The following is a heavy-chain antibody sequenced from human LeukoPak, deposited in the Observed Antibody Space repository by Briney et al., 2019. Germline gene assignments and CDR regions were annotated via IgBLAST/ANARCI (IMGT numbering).Heavy chain of an antibody. CDR2: IYYSGST. CDR3: ARHAGLLWFGEFLPGWFDP. V-gene: IGHV4-59*08. D-gene: IGHD3-10*01. J-gene: IGHJ5*02. Sequence: PSETLSLTCTVSGGSISSYYWSWIRQPPGKGLEWIGYIYYSGSTNYNPSLKSRVTMSVDTSKNQFSLKLSSVTAADTAAYYCARHAGLLWFGEFLPGWFDPWGQGTLVTVSS. CDR1: GGSISSYY.